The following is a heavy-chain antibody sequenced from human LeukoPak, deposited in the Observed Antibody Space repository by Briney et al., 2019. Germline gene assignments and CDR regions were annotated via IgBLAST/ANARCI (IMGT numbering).Heavy chain of an antibody. CDR3: ARSYSSGWYGDYFDY. CDR1: GGSISSYY. Sequence: SETLSLTCTVSGGSISSYYWSWIRQPAGKGLEWIGRIYTSGSTNYNPSLKSRVTMSVDTSKNQFSLKLSSVTAADTAVYYCARSYSSGWYGDYFDYWGQGTLVTVPS. V-gene: IGHV4-4*07. CDR2: IYTSGST. D-gene: IGHD6-19*01. J-gene: IGHJ4*02.